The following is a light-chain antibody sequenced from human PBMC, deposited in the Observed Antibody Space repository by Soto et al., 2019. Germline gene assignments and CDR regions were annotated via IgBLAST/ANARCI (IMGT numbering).Light chain of an antibody. CDR1: SSDVGGYNY. J-gene: IGLJ3*02. CDR2: XXX. CDR3: SSYTSSSTRV. V-gene: IGLV2-14*01. Sequence: QSALTQPASVSGSPGQSITISCTGTSSDVGGYNYVSWYQQHPGKAPXLXIXXXXXXXXXXSNRFXGSTSXXTASXTISXXXXXXXXXXYXSSYTSSSTRVFGGGTKLTVL.